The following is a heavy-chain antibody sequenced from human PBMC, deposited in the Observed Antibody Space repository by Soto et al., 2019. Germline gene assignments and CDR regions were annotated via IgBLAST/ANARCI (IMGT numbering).Heavy chain of an antibody. CDR1: GGSISSGGYS. Sequence: QLQLQESGSGLVKPSQTLSLTCAVSGGSISSGGYSWSWIRQPPGKGLEWIGYIYHSGSTYYNPSLKSRVTISVDRSKNQFSLKLSSVTAADTAVYYCARDVGGIAAAGTWYFDLWGRGTLVTVSS. J-gene: IGHJ2*01. V-gene: IGHV4-30-2*01. CDR2: IYHSGST. D-gene: IGHD6-13*01. CDR3: ARDVGGIAAAGTWYFDL.